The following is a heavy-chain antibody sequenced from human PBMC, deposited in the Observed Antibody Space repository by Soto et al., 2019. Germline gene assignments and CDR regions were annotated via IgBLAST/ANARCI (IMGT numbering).Heavy chain of an antibody. CDR2: ISPFNGHT. Sequence: QVQLVQSGGEVKRPGASVKVSCKPSGYTFTNYVIDWVRQAPGQGLEWMGWISPFNGHTKYAQKSQGRVTLTPDTTTSTAYMELTSLRFDDTAVYYCARDAGGGSYLAYWGQGTLVTVSS. D-gene: IGHD1-26*01. V-gene: IGHV1-18*01. CDR3: ARDAGGGSYLAY. CDR1: GYTFTNYV. J-gene: IGHJ4*02.